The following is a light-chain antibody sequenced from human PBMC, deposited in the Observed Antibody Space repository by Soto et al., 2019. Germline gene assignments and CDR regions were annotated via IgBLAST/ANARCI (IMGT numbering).Light chain of an antibody. CDR2: GAS. CDR1: QSVTSNY. V-gene: IGKV3-20*01. J-gene: IGKJ2*01. CDR3: QQYGGSPMYT. Sequence: EIVMTQSPATLSVSPGERATLSCRASQSVTSNYLAWYQQKPGQAPRLLIYGASSRTTGIPDRFSGSGSGTDFTLTISRLEPEDFAVYFCQQYGGSPMYTFGQGTKVEIK.